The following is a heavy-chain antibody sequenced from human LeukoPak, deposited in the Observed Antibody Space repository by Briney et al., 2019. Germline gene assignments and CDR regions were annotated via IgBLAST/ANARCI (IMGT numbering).Heavy chain of an antibody. Sequence: SETLSLTCTVSGGSISSSSYYWGWIRQPPGKGLEWIGSIYYSGSTYYNPSLKSRVTISVDTSKNQFSLKLSSVTAADTAVYYCARVIPLELWTSHFDGHMIGPPRGAFDIWGQGTMVTVSS. D-gene: IGHD3-9*01. CDR3: ARVIPLELWTSHFDGHMIGPPRGAFDI. V-gene: IGHV4-39*07. CDR1: GGSISSSSYY. CDR2: IYYSGST. J-gene: IGHJ3*02.